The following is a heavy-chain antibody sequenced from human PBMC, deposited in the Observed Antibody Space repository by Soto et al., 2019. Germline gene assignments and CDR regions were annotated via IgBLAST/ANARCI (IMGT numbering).Heavy chain of an antibody. Sequence: QVQLVQSGAEVKKPGSSVKVSCKASGGTFSSYTISWVRQAPGQGLEWMGRIIPILGIANYAQKFQGRVTITADKSTSTAYMELSSLRSEDTAVYYCAIIAVAGTHYDYGMDVWGQGTTVTVSS. CDR1: GGTFSSYT. CDR3: AIIAVAGTHYDYGMDV. D-gene: IGHD6-19*01. J-gene: IGHJ6*02. CDR2: IIPILGIA. V-gene: IGHV1-69*02.